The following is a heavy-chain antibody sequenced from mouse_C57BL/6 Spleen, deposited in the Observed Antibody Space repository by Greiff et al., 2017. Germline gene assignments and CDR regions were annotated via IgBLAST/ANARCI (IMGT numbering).Heavy chain of an antibody. V-gene: IGHV1-53*01. CDR1: GYTFTSNW. Sequence: VQLQQPGTELVKPGASVKLSCKASGYTFTSNWMHWVKQRPEQGLEWIGNINPSNGGTNYNEKFKGKATLPVDKTSSTAYMQHSSLTSEDAAVYYCAGLRGVFDYWGQGTTLTVSA. CDR3: AGLRGVFDY. CDR2: INPSNGGT. D-gene: IGHD1-1*01. J-gene: IGHJ2*01.